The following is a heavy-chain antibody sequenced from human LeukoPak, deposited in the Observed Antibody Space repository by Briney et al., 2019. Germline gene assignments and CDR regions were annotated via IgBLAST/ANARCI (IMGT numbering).Heavy chain of an antibody. CDR1: GGSFSGYY. J-gene: IGHJ6*03. V-gene: IGHV4-34*01. D-gene: IGHD3-10*01. CDR2: INHSGST. Sequence: PSETLSLTFAVYGGSFSGYYWSWIRQPPGKGLEWSGEINHSGSTNYNPSPKSRVTTSVDTSKNQFSLKLSSVTAADTAVYYCASRPGGFGGYYYMDVWGKGTTVTVSS. CDR3: ASRPGGFGGYYYMDV.